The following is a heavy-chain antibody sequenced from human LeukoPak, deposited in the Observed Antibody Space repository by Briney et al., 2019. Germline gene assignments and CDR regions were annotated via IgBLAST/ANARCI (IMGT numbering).Heavy chain of an antibody. CDR1: GYTFTGYY. CDR3: ATSKQSVVAAQDAFDI. CDR2: INPNIGGT. D-gene: IGHD2-15*01. Sequence: ASVKVSCKASGYTFTGYYMHWVRQAPGQGVEWMGWINPNIGGTNYAQKFQGRVTMTRDTSVITAYMELSRLRSDDTAVYYCATSKQSVVAAQDAFDIWGQGTMVTVYS. V-gene: IGHV1-2*02. J-gene: IGHJ3*02.